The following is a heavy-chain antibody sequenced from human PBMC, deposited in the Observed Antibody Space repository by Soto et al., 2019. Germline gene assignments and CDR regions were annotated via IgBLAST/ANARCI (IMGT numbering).Heavy chain of an antibody. CDR2: ISAYNGNT. CDR3: ATTGIAAAGTFESYYYMDV. CDR1: GYTFTSYG. Sequence: ASVKVSCKASGYTFTSYGISWVRQAPGQGLEWMGWISAYNGNTNYAQKLQGRVTMTTDTSTSTVYMELRSLRSDDTAVYYCATTGIAAAGTFESYYYMDVWGKGTTVTVSS. J-gene: IGHJ6*03. D-gene: IGHD6-13*01. V-gene: IGHV1-18*01.